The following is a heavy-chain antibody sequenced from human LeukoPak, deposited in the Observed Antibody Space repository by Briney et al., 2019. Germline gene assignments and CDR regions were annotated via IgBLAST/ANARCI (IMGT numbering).Heavy chain of an antibody. CDR3: ASRPRSSGYYGTDH. V-gene: IGHV4-34*01. CDR1: GGSFSGYY. J-gene: IGHJ4*02. D-gene: IGHD3-22*01. Sequence: PSETLSLTCAVYGGSFSGYYWSWIRQPPGKGLEWIGEINHSGSTNYNPSLKSRVTISVDTSKNQFSLKLSSVTAADTAVYYCASRPRSSGYYGTDHWGQGTLVTVSS. CDR2: INHSGST.